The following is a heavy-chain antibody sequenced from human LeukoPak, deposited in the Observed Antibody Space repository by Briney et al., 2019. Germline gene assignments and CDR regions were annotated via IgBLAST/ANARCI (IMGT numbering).Heavy chain of an antibody. D-gene: IGHD6-19*01. J-gene: IGHJ3*02. V-gene: IGHV3-64*01. CDR1: GFTFSSYA. CDR2: ISSNGGST. Sequence: GGSLRLSCAASGFTFSSYAMYWVRQAPGKGLEYVSAISSNGGSTYYANSVKGRFTISRDNSKNTLYLQMGSLRPEDMAVYYCARLRSTGSGWYTDASDIWGQGTMVTVSS. CDR3: ARLRSTGSGWYTDASDI.